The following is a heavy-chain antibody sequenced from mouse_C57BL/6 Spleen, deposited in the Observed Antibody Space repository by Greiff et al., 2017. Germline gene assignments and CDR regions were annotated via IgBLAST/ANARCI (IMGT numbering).Heavy chain of an antibody. CDR2: IYPGDGDT. Sequence: QVQLQQSGPELVKPGASVTISCKASGYAFSSSWMNWVKQRPGKGLEWIGRIYPGDGDTNYNGKFKGKATLTADKSSSTAYMQLSSLTSEDAAVYCGAGSNYGNYAYYAMDYWGQGTTVTVSS. CDR3: AGSNYGNYAYYAMDY. V-gene: IGHV1-82*01. J-gene: IGHJ4*01. CDR1: GYAFSSSW. D-gene: IGHD2-1*01.